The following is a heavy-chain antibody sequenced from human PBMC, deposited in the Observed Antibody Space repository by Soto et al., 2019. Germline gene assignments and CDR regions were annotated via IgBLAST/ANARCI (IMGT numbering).Heavy chain of an antibody. V-gene: IGHV4-34*01. Sequence: PSETLSLTCAVYGGSFSGYYWSWIRQPPGKGLEWIGEINHSGSTNYNPSLKSRVPISVDTSKNQFSLKLSSVTAADTAVYYCASPLGEQFPRRAFDIWGQGTMVTVSS. CDR3: ASPLGEQFPRRAFDI. CDR2: INHSGST. J-gene: IGHJ3*02. CDR1: GGSFSGYY. D-gene: IGHD4-17*01.